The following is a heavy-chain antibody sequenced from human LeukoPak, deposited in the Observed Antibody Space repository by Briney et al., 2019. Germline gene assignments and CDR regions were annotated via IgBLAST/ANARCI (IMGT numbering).Heavy chain of an antibody. J-gene: IGHJ4*02. Sequence: GGSLRLSCAASGFTLSSYAMSWVRQAPGKGLEWVSAISDSGNTYHADSVKGRFTISRDSSKNTLLRQMNRLRPEDAAVYYCAKAPVTTCRGAYCYPFDYWGQGTLVTVSS. CDR2: ISDSGNT. V-gene: IGHV3-23*01. CDR3: AKAPVTTCRGAYCYPFDY. D-gene: IGHD2-21*01. CDR1: GFTLSSYA.